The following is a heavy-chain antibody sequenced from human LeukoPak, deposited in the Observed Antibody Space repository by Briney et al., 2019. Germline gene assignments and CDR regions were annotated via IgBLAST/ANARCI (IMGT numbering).Heavy chain of an antibody. V-gene: IGHV4-59*01. J-gene: IGHJ4*02. Sequence: SETLSLTCSVSGASISSYYWSWIRQPPRKGLEWIGYLFHSASTNYNPSLKSRVTISVDPSKNQFSLKLNSVPAADPAVYYCARAGASYSFDYWGQGTLVTVSS. D-gene: IGHD2-21*01. CDR2: LFHSAST. CDR3: ARAGASYSFDY. CDR1: GASISSYY.